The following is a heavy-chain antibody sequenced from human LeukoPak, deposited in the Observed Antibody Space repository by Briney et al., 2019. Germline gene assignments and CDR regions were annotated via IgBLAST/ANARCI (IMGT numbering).Heavy chain of an antibody. CDR3: ARGGRIVVVPAAMLTKYNWFDP. D-gene: IGHD2-2*01. CDR1: GGSFSGYY. J-gene: IGHJ5*02. V-gene: IGHV4-34*01. Sequence: SETLSLTCAVYGGSFSGYYWSWIRQPPGKGLEWIGEINHSGSTNYNPSLKSRVTISVDTSKNQFSLKLSSVTAADTAVYYCARGGRIVVVPAAMLTKYNWFDPWGQGTLVIVSS. CDR2: INHSGST.